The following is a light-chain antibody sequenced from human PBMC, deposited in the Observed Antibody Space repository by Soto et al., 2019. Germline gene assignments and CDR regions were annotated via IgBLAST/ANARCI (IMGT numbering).Light chain of an antibody. Sequence: EIVLTQSPGTLSLSAGERATLSCRASQSVSSSCLAWYQQKRGQAPRLLIYGASSRATGIPDRFSGSGSGTDFTLTISSLEPEDFAVYFCQQYSNSPLTFGQGTKVEI. J-gene: IGKJ1*01. V-gene: IGKV3-20*01. CDR2: GAS. CDR3: QQYSNSPLT. CDR1: QSVSSSC.